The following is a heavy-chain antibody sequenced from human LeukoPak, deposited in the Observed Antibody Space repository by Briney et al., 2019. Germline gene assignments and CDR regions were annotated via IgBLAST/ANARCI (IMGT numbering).Heavy chain of an antibody. Sequence: SETLSLTCTVSGGSISTYCWSWVRQPPGKGLEWIGYSCYSGTSNYNASLKSRVTISVDTSKNQFSLKLNSVTAADTAVYYCASSRLRSALDIWGQGTMVTVSS. D-gene: IGHD4-17*01. CDR2: SCYSGTS. CDR1: GGSISTYC. J-gene: IGHJ3*02. V-gene: IGHV4-59*08. CDR3: ASSRLRSALDI.